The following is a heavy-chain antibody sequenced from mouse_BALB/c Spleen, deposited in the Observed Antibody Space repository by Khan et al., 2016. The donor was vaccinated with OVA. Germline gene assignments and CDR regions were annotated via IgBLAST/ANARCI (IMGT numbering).Heavy chain of an antibody. CDR1: GFAFSSYS. CDR3: TIDMNYYGSSFYFDY. CDR2: ITSGGSYT. J-gene: IGHJ2*01. D-gene: IGHD1-1*01. V-gene: IGHV5-6-4*01. Sequence: EVELVESGGGLVKPGGSLKLSCAASGFAFSSYSMSWVRQTPEKRLEWVATITSGGSYTYYPDSVKGRFTLSRDNAKNPLYLQMSSLKSEDTAMYYCTIDMNYYGSSFYFDYWGQGTTLTVSS.